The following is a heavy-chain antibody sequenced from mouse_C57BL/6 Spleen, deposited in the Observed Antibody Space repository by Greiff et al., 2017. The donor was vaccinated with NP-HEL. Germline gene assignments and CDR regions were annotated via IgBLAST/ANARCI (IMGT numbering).Heavy chain of an antibody. J-gene: IGHJ4*01. CDR3: AFTTVVADYAMDY. V-gene: IGHV1-81*01. CDR1: GYTFTSYG. Sequence: QVQLKESGAELARPGASVKLSCKASGYTFTSYGISWVKQRTGQGLEWIGEIYPRSGNTYYNEKFKGKATLTADKSSSTAYMELRSLTSEDSAVYFCAFTTVVADYAMDYWGQGTSVTVSS. CDR2: IYPRSGNT. D-gene: IGHD1-1*01.